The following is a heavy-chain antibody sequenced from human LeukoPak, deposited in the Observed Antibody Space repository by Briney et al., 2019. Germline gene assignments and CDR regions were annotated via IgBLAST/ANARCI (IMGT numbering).Heavy chain of an antibody. J-gene: IGHJ4*02. V-gene: IGHV4-59*01. CDR2: IYYSGST. D-gene: IGHD3-10*01. CDR1: GGSISSYY. CDR3: ARDRGKYNSFDY. Sequence: SETLSLTCTVSGGSISSYYWSWIRQPPGKGLEWIGYIYYSGSTNYNPSLKSRVTISVDTSKNQFSLKLSSVAAADTAVYYCARDRGKYNSFDYWGQGTLVTVSS.